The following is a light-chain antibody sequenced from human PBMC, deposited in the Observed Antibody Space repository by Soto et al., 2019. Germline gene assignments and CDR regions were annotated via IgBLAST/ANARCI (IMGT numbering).Light chain of an antibody. V-gene: IGKV3-11*01. J-gene: IGKJ4*02. CDR2: DAS. CDR1: QSISSH. Sequence: EIVLTQSPATLSLSPGERATLSCRASQSISSHLAWYQQKPGQAPRLLIYDASNRAPGIPPRVSGSGSGTDLPLTLSSLEPEVFAVYDCQQPSNWPLTFRGGTKVEI. CDR3: QQPSNWPLT.